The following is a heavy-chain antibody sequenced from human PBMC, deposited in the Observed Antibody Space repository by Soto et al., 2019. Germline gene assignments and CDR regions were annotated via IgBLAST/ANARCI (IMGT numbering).Heavy chain of an antibody. CDR1: GGTFSSYA. D-gene: IGHD2-2*01. J-gene: IGHJ4*02. CDR3: ARAVSERYCSSTSCYAVGYYFDY. Sequence: SVKVSCKASGGTFSSYAISWVRQAPGQGLEWMGGIIPIFGTANYAQKFQGRVTITADESTSTAYMELSSLRSEDTAVYYCARAVSERYCSSTSCYAVGYYFDYWGQGTLVTVS. CDR2: IIPIFGTA. V-gene: IGHV1-69*13.